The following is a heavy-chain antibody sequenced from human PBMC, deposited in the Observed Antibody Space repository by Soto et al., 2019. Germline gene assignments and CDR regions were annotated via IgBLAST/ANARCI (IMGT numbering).Heavy chain of an antibody. CDR2: INPNSGGT. V-gene: IGHV1-2*02. Sequence: ASVKVSCKASGYTFTGYYMHWVRQAPGQGLEWMGWINPNSGGTNYAQKFQGRVTMTRDTPISTAYMELSRLRSDDTAVYYCARDLGYCSSTSCTYYFDYWGQGTLVTVSS. D-gene: IGHD2-2*01. J-gene: IGHJ4*02. CDR1: GYTFTGYY. CDR3: ARDLGYCSSTSCTYYFDY.